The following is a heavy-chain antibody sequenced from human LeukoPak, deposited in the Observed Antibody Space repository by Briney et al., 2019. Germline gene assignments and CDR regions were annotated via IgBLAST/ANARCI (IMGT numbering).Heavy chain of an antibody. CDR3: ARGERWLQSAYYYYGMDV. J-gene: IGHJ6*02. Sequence: SETLSLTCAVYGVSFRGYYWSWIRQPPEKGLEWIGEINHSGSTNYNPSLKSRVIISVDTSKNQFSLKLSSVTAADTAVYYCARGERWLQSAYYYYGMDVWGQGTTGTVSS. V-gene: IGHV4-34*01. CDR2: INHSGST. CDR1: GVSFRGYY. D-gene: IGHD5-24*01.